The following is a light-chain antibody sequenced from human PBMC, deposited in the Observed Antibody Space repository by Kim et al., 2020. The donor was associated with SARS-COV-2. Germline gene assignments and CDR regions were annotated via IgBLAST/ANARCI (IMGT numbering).Light chain of an antibody. J-gene: IGLJ1*01. CDR1: HIGSKN. V-gene: IGLV3-9*01. Sequence: ALGQTARITCGGNHIGSKNVHWCQQKPGQAPVVVIYRDSNRPSGIPERFSGSNSGSTATLTISRVQAGDEADYYCQVWDRSTASYVFGNGTKVTVL. CDR3: QVWDRSTASYV. CDR2: RDS.